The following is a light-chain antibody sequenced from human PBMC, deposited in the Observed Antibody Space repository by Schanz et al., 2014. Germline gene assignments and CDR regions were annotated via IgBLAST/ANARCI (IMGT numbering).Light chain of an antibody. CDR2: EGS. Sequence: QSALTQPASVSGSPGQSITISCTGTSSDVGSYNLVSWYQQHPGKAPKLMIYEGSKRPSGVPDRFSGSKSGNTASLTVSGLQAEDEADYYCSSYAGSNSGVFGGGTKLTVL. CDR3: SSYAGSNSGV. CDR1: SSDVGSYNL. V-gene: IGLV2-14*02. J-gene: IGLJ3*02.